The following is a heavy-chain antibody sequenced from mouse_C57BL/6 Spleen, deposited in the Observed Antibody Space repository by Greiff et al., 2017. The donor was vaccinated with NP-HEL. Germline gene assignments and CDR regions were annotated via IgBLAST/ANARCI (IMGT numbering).Heavy chain of an antibody. J-gene: IGHJ1*03. CDR2: IDPSDSYT. D-gene: IGHD1-1*01. V-gene: IGHV1-59*01. Sequence: VQLQQPGAELVRPGTSVKLSCKASGYTFTSYWMHWVKQRPGQGLEWIGVIDPSDSYTNYNQKFKGKATLTVDTSSSTAYMQLSSLTSEDSAVYYCARRGTTDWYFDVWGTGTTVTVSS. CDR1: GYTFTSYW. CDR3: ARRGTTDWYFDV.